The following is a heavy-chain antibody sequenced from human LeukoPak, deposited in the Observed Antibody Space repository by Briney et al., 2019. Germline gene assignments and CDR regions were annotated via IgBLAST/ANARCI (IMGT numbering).Heavy chain of an antibody. CDR2: ISWNSGSI. Sequence: GGSLRLSCAASGFTFDDYAMHRVRQAPGKGLEGVSGISWNSGSIGYADSVKGRFTISRDNAKNSLYLQMNSLRAEDTALYYCAKDIEALMTTAVGDYWGQGTLVTVSS. V-gene: IGHV3-9*01. J-gene: IGHJ4*02. D-gene: IGHD4-17*01. CDR1: GFTFDDYA. CDR3: AKDIEALMTTAVGDY.